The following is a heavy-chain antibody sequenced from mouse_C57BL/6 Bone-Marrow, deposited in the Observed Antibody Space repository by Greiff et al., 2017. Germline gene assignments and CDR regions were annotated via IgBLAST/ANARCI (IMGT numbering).Heavy chain of an antibody. D-gene: IGHD1-1*01. CDR2: IDPEDGET. CDR3: TRDTTVVAEDWYFDV. J-gene: IGHJ1*01. CDR1: GFNIKDYY. Sequence: VQLQQSGAELVKPGASVKLSCTASGFNIKDYYMHWVKQRTEQGLEWIGRIDPEDGETKYAPKFQGKATITADTSSNTAYLQLSSLTSEDSAVYYCTRDTTVVAEDWYFDVWGAGTTVTGSS. V-gene: IGHV14-2*01.